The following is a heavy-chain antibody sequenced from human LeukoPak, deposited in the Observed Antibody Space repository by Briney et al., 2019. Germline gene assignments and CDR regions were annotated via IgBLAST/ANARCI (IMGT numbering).Heavy chain of an antibody. Sequence: SETLSLTCSVSGGSIRSHYWSWIRQPPGKGLEWIGYIYYSGSTNYNPSLRSRVTISVDTSKNQVSLKLTSVTAADTAVYYCARVGRESSGWYYFDYWGQGTLVTVSS. CDR1: GGSIRSHY. CDR3: ARVGRESSGWYYFDY. CDR2: IYYSGST. J-gene: IGHJ4*02. V-gene: IGHV4-59*11. D-gene: IGHD6-19*01.